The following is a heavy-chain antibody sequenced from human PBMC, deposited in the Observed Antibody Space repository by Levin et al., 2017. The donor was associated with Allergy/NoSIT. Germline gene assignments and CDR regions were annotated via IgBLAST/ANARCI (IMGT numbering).Heavy chain of an antibody. J-gene: IGHJ6*02. CDR2: ISPTGGST. Sequence: ASVKVSCKASGNALTNYYMHWVRQAPGQGLEWMGIISPTGGSTTYAQKFQERVTMTRDTSTSTLYMELSSLKSEDTAVYYCARERGYTYGAWSGMDVWGQGTTVTVSS. CDR1: GNALTNYY. CDR3: ARERGYTYGAWSGMDV. V-gene: IGHV1-46*01. D-gene: IGHD5-18*01.